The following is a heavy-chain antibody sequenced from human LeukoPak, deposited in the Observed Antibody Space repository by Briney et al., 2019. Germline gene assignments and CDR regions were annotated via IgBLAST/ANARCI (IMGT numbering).Heavy chain of an antibody. V-gene: IGHV1-69*04. CDR2: IIPILGIA. CDR3: ARIVVGAFDI. CDR1: GGTFSSYA. D-gene: IGHD3-22*01. J-gene: IGHJ3*02. Sequence: ASVKVSCKASGGTFSSYAISWVRQAPGQGLEWMGRIIPILGIANYAQKFQGRVTMTRNTSISTAYMELSSLRSEDTAVYYCARIVVGAFDIWGQGTMVTVSS.